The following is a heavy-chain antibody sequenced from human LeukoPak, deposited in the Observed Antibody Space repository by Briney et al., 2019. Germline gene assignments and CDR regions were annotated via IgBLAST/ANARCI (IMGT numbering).Heavy chain of an antibody. CDR1: GFTFSSYA. D-gene: IGHD3-9*01. V-gene: IGHV3-23*01. CDR3: QAEDGIRYFDWLLVDAFDI. Sequence: VWPLRLSCAASGFTFSSYAMSWVRQAPGKRLNWVSAISGSGGSTYYADSVKGRFTISRDNSKNTLYLQMNSLRAEDTAVFFFQAEDGIRYFDWLLVDAFDIWGQGTMVTVSS. J-gene: IGHJ3*02. CDR2: ISGSGGST.